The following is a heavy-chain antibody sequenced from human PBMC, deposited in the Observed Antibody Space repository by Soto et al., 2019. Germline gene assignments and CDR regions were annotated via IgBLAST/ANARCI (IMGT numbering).Heavy chain of an antibody. D-gene: IGHD1-7*01. CDR3: ARLRWAGITGTRGGEFDP. V-gene: IGHV5-51*01. Sequence: GESLKISCKGSVYSFTSYWIGWARQMRVKGLEWRGNIYPGDSDTRYSPSFQGQVTISADKPISTAYLQSTSLKASDTAMYYCARLRWAGITGTRGGEFDPWGQGNLVTVSS. CDR1: VYSFTSYW. J-gene: IGHJ5*02. CDR2: IYPGDSDT.